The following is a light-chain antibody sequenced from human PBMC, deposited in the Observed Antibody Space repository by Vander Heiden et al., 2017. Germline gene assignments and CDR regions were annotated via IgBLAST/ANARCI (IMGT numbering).Light chain of an antibody. CDR1: KRSSSW. Sequence: DILLTQSPSTLFASVGERVTITSRGSKRSSSWLAWYQQQTGNAPQRLLYDASSLGSRGPSRWSGGGSGTEVTPTISSLQADDYAAYYCRQYNSYSPWTFGQGTKVEIK. J-gene: IGKJ1*01. V-gene: IGKV1-5*01. CDR2: DAS. CDR3: RQYNSYSPWT.